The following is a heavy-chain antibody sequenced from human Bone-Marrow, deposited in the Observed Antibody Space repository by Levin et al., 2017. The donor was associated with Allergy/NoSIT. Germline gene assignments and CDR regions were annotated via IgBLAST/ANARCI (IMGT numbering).Heavy chain of an antibody. Sequence: GESLKISCTVSGYTFTDYFIHWVRQTPGQGLEWIGWIDPTRGDTKFAEKFHARVVLTRNSSISTAYMELGRLRSDDTALYYCAIGGTSSNDYWGQGTLVTVSS. CDR1: GYTFTDYF. V-gene: IGHV1-2*02. D-gene: IGHD6-13*01. CDR2: IDPTRGDT. J-gene: IGHJ4*02. CDR3: AIGGTSSNDY.